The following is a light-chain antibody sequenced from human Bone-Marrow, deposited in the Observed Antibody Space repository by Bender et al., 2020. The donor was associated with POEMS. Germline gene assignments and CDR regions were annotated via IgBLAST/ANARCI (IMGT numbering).Light chain of an antibody. V-gene: IGLV1-44*01. J-gene: IGLJ3*02. CDR3: ATWDDSLNGWV. CDR1: SSKFGSYP. CDR2: NNS. Sequence: QSVLTQPPSASGTPGQRVTISCSGSSSKFGSYPVNWYQQLPGAAPKLVIFNNSQRPSGVPDRFSGSNSGISASLAISGLLSDDEADFYCATWDDSLNGWVFGGGTKLTVL.